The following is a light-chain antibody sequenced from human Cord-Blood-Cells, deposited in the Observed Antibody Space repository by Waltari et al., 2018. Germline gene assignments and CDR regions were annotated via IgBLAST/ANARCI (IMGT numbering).Light chain of an antibody. V-gene: IGKV3-20*01. CDR3: QQYGSSSWT. Sequence: EIVLTQSPGTLSLSPGERATLSCRASQSVSSSYLAWYQQNPGPAPRLLIYGASSRATGIPDRFSGSGSGTDFTLTISRLEPEDFAVYYCQQYGSSSWTFGQGTKVEIK. J-gene: IGKJ1*01. CDR1: QSVSSSY. CDR2: GAS.